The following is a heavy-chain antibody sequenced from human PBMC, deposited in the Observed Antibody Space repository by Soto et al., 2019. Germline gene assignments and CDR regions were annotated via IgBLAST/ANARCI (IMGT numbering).Heavy chain of an antibody. J-gene: IGHJ2*01. D-gene: IGHD2-15*01. Sequence: PGGSLRLSCAASGFTFSSYEMNWVRQAPGKGLEWVSYISSSGSTLIYYADSVKGRFTISRDNAKNSLFLQMNSLRADDTAVYYCARDLRGQWWYDLWGRGTLVTVSS. CDR1: GFTFSSYE. CDR3: ARDLRGQWWYDL. V-gene: IGHV3-48*03. CDR2: ISSSGSTLI.